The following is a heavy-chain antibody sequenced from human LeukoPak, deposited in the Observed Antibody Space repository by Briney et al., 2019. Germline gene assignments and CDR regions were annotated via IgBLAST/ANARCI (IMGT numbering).Heavy chain of an antibody. J-gene: IGHJ4*02. Sequence: SQTLSLTRAISGDSVSINSAAWNWIRQSPSRGLEWLGRTYYRSKWYNDYAVSVKSRITINPDTSKNQFSLQLNSVTPEDTAVYYCARASRYHKNTRFDYWGQGTLVTVSS. V-gene: IGHV6-1*01. D-gene: IGHD1-14*01. CDR1: GDSVSINSAA. CDR3: ARASRYHKNTRFDY. CDR2: TYYRSKWYN.